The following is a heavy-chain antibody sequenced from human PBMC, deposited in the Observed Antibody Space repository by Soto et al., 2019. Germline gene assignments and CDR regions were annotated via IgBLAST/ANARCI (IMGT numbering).Heavy chain of an antibody. Sequence: EVQLVESGGGLVQPGGSLRLSCAASGFTFSSYWMSWVRQAPGKGLEWVANIKQDGSEKYYVDSVKGRFTISRDNAKNSLFLQMNSLRAEDTAIYYCAKVAYGDGMDVWGQGTTVTVSS. D-gene: IGHD4-17*01. CDR1: GFTFSSYW. J-gene: IGHJ6*02. V-gene: IGHV3-7*03. CDR2: IKQDGSEK. CDR3: AKVAYGDGMDV.